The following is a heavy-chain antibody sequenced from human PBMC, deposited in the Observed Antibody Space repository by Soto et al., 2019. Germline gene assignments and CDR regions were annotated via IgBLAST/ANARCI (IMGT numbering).Heavy chain of an antibody. CDR1: GYTFTHFD. CDR2: MNPDSGKT. Sequence: QVQLVQSGAEVRKPGASVKVSCKASGYTFTHFDINWVRQAPGHGLEWMVCMNPDSGKTAYAEKFRGSVTITRHTSMSTAYMELISLTSEDAAVYYCAGAPDYGDVGRWFDLWGQGGQVIVSS. D-gene: IGHD4-17*01. J-gene: IGHJ5*02. V-gene: IGHV1-8*01. CDR3: AGAPDYGDVGRWFDL.